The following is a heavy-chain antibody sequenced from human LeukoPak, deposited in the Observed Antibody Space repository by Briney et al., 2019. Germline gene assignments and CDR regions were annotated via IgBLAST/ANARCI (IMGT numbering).Heavy chain of an antibody. CDR1: GFTFKTYA. CDR2: IRSSGDST. CDR3: AKEVRESAWFYFDY. D-gene: IGHD3-10*01. J-gene: IGHJ4*02. V-gene: IGHV3-23*01. Sequence: AGGSLRLSCAASGFTFKTYAMSWVRQAPGKGLERVSGIRSSGDSTYYADSVKGRFTISRDNSRNTLYLQMNSLSAEDTAVYYCAKEVRESAWFYFDYWGQGTLATVSS.